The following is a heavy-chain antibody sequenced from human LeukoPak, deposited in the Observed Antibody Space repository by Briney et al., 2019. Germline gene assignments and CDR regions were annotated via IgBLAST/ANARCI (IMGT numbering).Heavy chain of an antibody. J-gene: IGHJ4*02. D-gene: IGHD3-22*01. V-gene: IGHV4-59*08. CDR2: IYYSGST. CDR1: GGSISSYY. Sequence: SETLSLTCTVAGGSISSYYWSWMRQPPGKGLEWIGYIYYSGSTNYNPSIKSRPTISVDTSKNQFSLKLSSVTAADTAVYYCARGGYDSSGYFDYWGQGTLVTVSS. CDR3: ARGGYDSSGYFDY.